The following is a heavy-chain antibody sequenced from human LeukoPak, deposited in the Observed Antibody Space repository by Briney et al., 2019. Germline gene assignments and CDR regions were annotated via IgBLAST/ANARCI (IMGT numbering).Heavy chain of an antibody. V-gene: IGHV4-59*01. D-gene: IGHD1-14*01. Sequence: ASETLSLTCTVSGGSISSYYWSWIRQPPGKGLEWIGYIYYSGSTNYNPSLKSRVTISVDTSKNQFSLKLSSVTAADTAVYYCARESPGYYFDYWGQGTLVTVSS. CDR1: GGSISSYY. CDR2: IYYSGST. CDR3: ARESPGYYFDY. J-gene: IGHJ4*02.